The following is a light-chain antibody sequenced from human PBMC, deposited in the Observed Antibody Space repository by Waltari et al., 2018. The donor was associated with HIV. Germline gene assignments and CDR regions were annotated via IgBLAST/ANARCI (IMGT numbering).Light chain of an antibody. V-gene: IGKV1-39*01. Sequence: DIQMTQFPSSLSASVEDRVTISSRASHYINHHLNWYQQKSGRAPKLLIYGASILQSGVPSRFSGSGSETEFTLTISSLQPEDFATYYCQQSYSLPNTFGQGTKLEI. J-gene: IGKJ2*01. CDR2: GAS. CDR3: QQSYSLPNT. CDR1: HYINHH.